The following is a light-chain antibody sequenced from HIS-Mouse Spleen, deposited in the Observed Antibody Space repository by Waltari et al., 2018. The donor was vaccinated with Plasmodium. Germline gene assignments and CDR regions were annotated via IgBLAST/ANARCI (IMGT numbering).Light chain of an antibody. Sequence: QSALTQPRSVSGPPGQSVTISCTGTSSDVGGSNHVSWYQLHPGKAPRLMRDDVSKRPSGVPDGFSGSKAGNTASLTISGLQAEDEADYDCCSYAGSYTYVFGTGTKVTVL. CDR1: SSDVGGSNH. CDR3: CSYAGSYTYV. CDR2: DVS. J-gene: IGLJ1*01. V-gene: IGLV2-11*01.